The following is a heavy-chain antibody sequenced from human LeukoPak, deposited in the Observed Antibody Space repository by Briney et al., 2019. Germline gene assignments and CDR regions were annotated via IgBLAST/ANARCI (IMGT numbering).Heavy chain of an antibody. CDR2: IQQDGSEQ. CDR1: GFTFSSYW. D-gene: IGHD6-13*01. CDR3: ARDFSTFYWYLDL. V-gene: IGHV3-7*01. Sequence: GGSLRLSCTASGFTFSSYWMSWVRQAPGKGLEWVADIQQDGSEQYYVDPVKGRFTISRDNAKNSLYLQMNSLRAEDTALYYCARDFSTFYWYLDLWGRGTLVTVSS. J-gene: IGHJ2*01.